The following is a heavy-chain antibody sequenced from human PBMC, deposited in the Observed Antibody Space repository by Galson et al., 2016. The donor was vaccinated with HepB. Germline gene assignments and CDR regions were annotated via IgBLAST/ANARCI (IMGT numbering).Heavy chain of an antibody. CDR3: GRNVGP. J-gene: IGHJ5*02. CDR1: GFTVSNNF. CDR2: SYSVGTT. Sequence: SLRLSCAASGFTVSNNFMTWVRQAPGKGLEYVSLSYSVGTTHYADSVRGRFTNSIDSSKNTLYLQMNSLRVEDTAAYYCGRNVGPLGPGTLVTVSS. D-gene: IGHD1-26*01. V-gene: IGHV3-53*01.